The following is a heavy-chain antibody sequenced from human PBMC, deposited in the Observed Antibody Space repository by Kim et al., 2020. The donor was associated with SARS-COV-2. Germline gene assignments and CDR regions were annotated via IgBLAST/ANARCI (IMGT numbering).Heavy chain of an antibody. CDR2: IYYSGST. V-gene: IGHV4-59*13. CDR1: GGSISSYY. CDR3: ARFGELVDY. Sequence: SETLSLTCTVSGGSISSYYWSWIRQPPGKGLEWIGYIYYSGSTNYNPSLKSRVTISVDTAKNQFSLKLSSVTAADTAVYYCARFGELVDYWGQGTLVTVSS. D-gene: IGHD3-10*01. J-gene: IGHJ4*02.